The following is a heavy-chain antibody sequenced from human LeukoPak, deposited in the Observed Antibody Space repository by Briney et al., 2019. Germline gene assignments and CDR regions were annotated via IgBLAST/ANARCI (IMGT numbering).Heavy chain of an antibody. CDR2: IYHSGST. J-gene: IGHJ3*02. CDR1: GGSISSGGYS. D-gene: IGHD2-15*01. CDR3: ASTIGYCSGGSCYSRSVDAFDI. Sequence: SQTLSLTCAVSGGSISSGGYSWSWIRQPPGKGLEWIGYIYHSGSTYYNPSLKSRVTISVNSSKNQFSLKLSSVTAADTAVYYCASTIGYCSGGSCYSRSVDAFDIWGQGTMVTVSS. V-gene: IGHV4-30-2*01.